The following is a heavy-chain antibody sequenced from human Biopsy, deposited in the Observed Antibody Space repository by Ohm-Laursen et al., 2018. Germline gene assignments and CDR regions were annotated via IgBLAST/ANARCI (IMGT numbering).Heavy chain of an antibody. CDR2: INHRGSA. V-gene: IGHV4-34*04. J-gene: IGHJ4*02. Sequence: TLSLTCAVYGGSFSDYYWSWIRQPPGKGLEWIGEINHRGSANHNPSLRSRATMSVDTSKNQFSLKLTSVTAADTAVYYCARMGASRNRDDYWGQGTLVTVSS. CDR1: GGSFSDYY. D-gene: IGHD3-16*01. CDR3: ARMGASRNRDDY.